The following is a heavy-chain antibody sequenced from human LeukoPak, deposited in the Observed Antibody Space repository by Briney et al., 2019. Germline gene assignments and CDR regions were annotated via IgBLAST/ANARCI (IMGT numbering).Heavy chain of an antibody. CDR2: INHSGST. D-gene: IGHD2-15*01. CDR3: ASQPYCSGGSCYSNSYWFDP. CDR1: GGSFSGYY. V-gene: IGHV4-34*01. Sequence: PSETLSLTCAVYGGSFSGYYWSWIGQPPGKGLEWIGEINHSGSTNYNPSLKSRVTISVDTSKNQFSLKLSSVTAADTAVYYCASQPYCSGGSCYSNSYWFDPWGQGTLVTVSS. J-gene: IGHJ5*02.